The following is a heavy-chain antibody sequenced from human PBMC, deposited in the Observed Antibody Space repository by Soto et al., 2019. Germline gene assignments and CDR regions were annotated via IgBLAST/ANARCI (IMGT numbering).Heavy chain of an antibody. CDR2: ISGSGGST. J-gene: IGHJ4*02. CDR1: GFTFSSYA. CDR3: AKDPRGDLVY. Sequence: GGSLRLSCAASGFTFSSYAMSWVRQAPGKGLEWVSAISGSGGSTYYADSVKGRFTISRDNSKNTLYLQRNSLSAEDTAVYYCAKDPRGDLVYWGQGTLVTVSS. D-gene: IGHD3-16*01. V-gene: IGHV3-23*01.